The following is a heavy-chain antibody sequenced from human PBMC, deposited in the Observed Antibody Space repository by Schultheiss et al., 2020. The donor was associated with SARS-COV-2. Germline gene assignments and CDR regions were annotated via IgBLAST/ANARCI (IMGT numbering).Heavy chain of an antibody. Sequence: GESLKISCAASEFSFSSFSMSWVRQTPEKGLDWVSGISGSGGSTYYADSVKGRFTISRDNSKNTLYLQMNSLRAEDTAVYYCAKFSSSSGKDWGQGTLVTVSS. D-gene: IGHD6-13*01. V-gene: IGHV3-23*01. CDR3: AKFSSSSGKD. J-gene: IGHJ4*02. CDR2: ISGSGGST. CDR1: EFSFSSFS.